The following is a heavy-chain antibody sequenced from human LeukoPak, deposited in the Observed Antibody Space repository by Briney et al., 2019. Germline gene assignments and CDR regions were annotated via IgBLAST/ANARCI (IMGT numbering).Heavy chain of an antibody. D-gene: IGHD3-10*01. CDR1: GGSISRGSFY. CDR2: IFYTGRS. V-gene: IGHV4-39*07. J-gene: IGHJ5*02. Sequence: PLGTPFPTRTVSGGSISRGSFYWGWIRQPPREGLEWIGGIFYTGRSYYNPSLKRRVTISVDTSKNQFSLKLSSVTAADTAVYYCARGRRYYYGTNWFDPWGQGTLVTVSS. CDR3: ARGRRYYYGTNWFDP.